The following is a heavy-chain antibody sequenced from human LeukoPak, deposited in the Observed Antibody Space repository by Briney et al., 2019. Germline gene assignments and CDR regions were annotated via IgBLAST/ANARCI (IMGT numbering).Heavy chain of an antibody. CDR2: MNPNSGNT. J-gene: IGHJ6*02. D-gene: IGHD4-11*01. CDR3: ARAPQITVTTYYYYYGMDV. CDR1: GYTFTSYD. V-gene: IGHV1-8*01. Sequence: ASVKVSCKASGYTFTSYDINWVRQATGQGLEWMGWMNPNSGNTGYAQKFQGRVTMTRNTSISTAYMELSSLRSEDTAVYYCARAPQITVTTYYYYYGMDVWGQGTTVTVSS.